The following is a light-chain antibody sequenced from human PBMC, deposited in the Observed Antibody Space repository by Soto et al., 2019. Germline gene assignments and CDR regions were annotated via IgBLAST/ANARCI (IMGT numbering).Light chain of an antibody. Sequence: DIQMTQSPSSLSASVGDRVTITCRASQSISSYLNWYQQKPGKAPKLLIYAASSLQSGVPSRFSGSGSGTDFTLTISSLQPEDFATYFCQQYESYPYTFGQGTKVDIK. CDR1: QSISSY. J-gene: IGKJ2*01. CDR2: AAS. V-gene: IGKV1-39*01. CDR3: QQYESYPYT.